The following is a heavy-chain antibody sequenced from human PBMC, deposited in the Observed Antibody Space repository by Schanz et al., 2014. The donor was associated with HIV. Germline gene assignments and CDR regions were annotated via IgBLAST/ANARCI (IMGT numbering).Heavy chain of an antibody. J-gene: IGHJ4*02. V-gene: IGHV1-69*01. D-gene: IGHD2-15*01. CDR2: IIPVFGTA. Sequence: QVQLVQSGAEVKKPGSSVKVSCKASGGTFSSYALNWVRQAPGQGLEWMGGIIPVFGTANYAQKFQGRVTINADQSTTTVYMYLSSLRPDDTAVYYCARGRSGYCSGGSCPYGRYYFDLWGQGTPVAVS. CDR3: ARGRSGYCSGGSCPYGRYYFDL. CDR1: GGTFSSYA.